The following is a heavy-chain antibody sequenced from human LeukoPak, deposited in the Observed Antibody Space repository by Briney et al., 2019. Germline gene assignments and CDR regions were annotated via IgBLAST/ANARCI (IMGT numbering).Heavy chain of an antibody. CDR2: ISGSGGST. V-gene: IGHV3-23*01. CDR1: GFSFGGYA. J-gene: IGHJ5*02. D-gene: IGHD2-2*01. Sequence: GGSLRLSCTASGFSFGGYAMSWFRQAPGKGLEWVSVISGSGGSTYYADSVKGRFTISRDNSKNTLYLQMNSLRAEDTAVYYCAKVAGYCSSTSCPGGWFDPWGQGTLVTVSS. CDR3: AKVAGYCSSTSCPGGWFDP.